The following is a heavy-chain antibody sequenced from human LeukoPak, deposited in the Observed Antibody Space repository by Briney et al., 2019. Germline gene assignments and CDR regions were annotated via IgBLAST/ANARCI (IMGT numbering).Heavy chain of an antibody. Sequence: GGSLRLSCAASGFTFSSYAMHWVRQAPGKGLEWAAVISYDGSNKYYADSVKGRFTISRDNSKNTLYLQMNSLRAEDTAVYYCARGQGRDGYNWFDYWGQGTLVTVSS. J-gene: IGHJ4*02. CDR1: GFTFSSYA. D-gene: IGHD5-24*01. V-gene: IGHV3-30-3*01. CDR2: ISYDGSNK. CDR3: ARGQGRDGYNWFDY.